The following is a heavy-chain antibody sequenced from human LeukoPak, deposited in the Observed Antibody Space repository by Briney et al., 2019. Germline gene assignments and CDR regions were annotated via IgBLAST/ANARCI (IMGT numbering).Heavy chain of an antibody. J-gene: IGHJ4*02. D-gene: IGHD1-26*01. Sequence: GASVKVSCKASGYTFINFAINWGRQAPGQRPEWMGWINAGNGNTKYSQKFQGRVTITRDTSASTAYMELSGLTSEDTAVYYCARVGASGGDYWGQGTLVTVSS. CDR1: GYTFINFA. CDR3: ARVGASGGDY. V-gene: IGHV1-3*01. CDR2: INAGNGNT.